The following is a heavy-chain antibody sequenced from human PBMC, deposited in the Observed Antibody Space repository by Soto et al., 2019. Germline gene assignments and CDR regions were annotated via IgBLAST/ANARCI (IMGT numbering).Heavy chain of an antibody. V-gene: IGHV3-23*01. CDR1: GFTVSSKY. J-gene: IGHJ5*02. CDR2: ISGTGDRT. D-gene: IGHD2-2*01. Sequence: PGGSLRLSCAASGFTVSSKYMSWVRQAPGKGPEWVSAISGTGDRTFYADSVKGRFTISRDNSKKMLSLQMNSLRAEDTAVYYCAKEKISTSCCNWFDPWGQGTLVTVSS. CDR3: AKEKISTSCCNWFDP.